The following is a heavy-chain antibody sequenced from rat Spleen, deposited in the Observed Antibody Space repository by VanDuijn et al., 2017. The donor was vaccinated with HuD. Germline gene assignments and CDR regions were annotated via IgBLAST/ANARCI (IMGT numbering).Heavy chain of an antibody. CDR3: ATYETTYDGSFYPGD. D-gene: IGHD1-12*02. CDR2: IIYDGSRT. V-gene: IGHV5S10*01. J-gene: IGHJ2*01. Sequence: EVQLVESGGGLVQPGRSLKLSCAASGFTFSDYNMAWVRQAPKKGLEWVATIIYDGSRTYYRDSVRGRFTISRDNAKSTLYLQMDSLRSEDTATYYCATYETTYDGSFYPGDWGQGVMVTVSS. CDR1: GFTFSDYN.